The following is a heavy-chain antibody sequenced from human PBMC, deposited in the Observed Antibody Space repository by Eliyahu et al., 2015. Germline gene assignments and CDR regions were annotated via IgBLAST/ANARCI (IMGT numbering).Heavy chain of an antibody. V-gene: IGHV3-15*01. CDR1: GFPFTNAW. CDR2: IKSKLGGGTT. D-gene: IGHD2-2*03. CDR3: TWIRAPVGSFDS. Sequence: EVQLVESGGRLVEPGGSLRLSCAAXGFPFTNAWMTWVRQAPGMGLEWVGRIKSKLGGGTTDYAAPVKGRFTISRDDSKNTVYLQMDSLKDEDTGVYYCTWIRAPVGSFDSWGQGTLVTVSS. J-gene: IGHJ4*02.